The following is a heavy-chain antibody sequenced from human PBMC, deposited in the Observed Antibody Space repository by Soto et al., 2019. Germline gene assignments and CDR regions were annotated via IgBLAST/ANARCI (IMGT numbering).Heavy chain of an antibody. CDR3: AKAIIAARPNDYYYMDV. D-gene: IGHD6-6*01. V-gene: IGHV3-33*06. J-gene: IGHJ6*03. CDR1: GFTFRNSG. Sequence: QVQLVESGGGVVQPGRYLRLSCAASGFTFRNSGMHWVRQAPGRGLEGGAVIWYDGSEKYYADSVRGRFTISRDNSKDTLYLHINSLRAEDTAVYYCAKAIIAARPNDYYYMDVWGKGTAVTVSS. CDR2: IWYDGSEK.